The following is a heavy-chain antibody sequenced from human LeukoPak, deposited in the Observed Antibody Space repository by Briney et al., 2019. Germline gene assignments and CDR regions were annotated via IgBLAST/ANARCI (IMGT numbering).Heavy chain of an antibody. J-gene: IGHJ4*02. V-gene: IGHV3-20*04. CDR3: ARDPYYYDSSGYSDY. CDR1: GFTFDDYG. CDR2: INWNGGST. Sequence: GGSLRLSCAASGFTFDDYGMSWVRQAPGKGLEWVSGINWNGGSTGYADSVKGRFTISRDNAKNSLYLQMNSLRAEDTALYYCARDPYYYDSSGYSDYWGQGTLVTVSS. D-gene: IGHD3-22*01.